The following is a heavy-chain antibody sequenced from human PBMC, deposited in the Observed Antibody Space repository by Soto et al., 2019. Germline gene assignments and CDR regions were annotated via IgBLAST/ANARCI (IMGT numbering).Heavy chain of an antibody. CDR2: ISGSGGST. D-gene: IGHD2-15*01. Sequence: EVQLLESGGGLVQHGGTLRLSCAASGFTFSSYAMSWVRQAPGKGLEWVSAISGSGGSTYYADSVKGRFTISSDNSKNTLYLQINSLRAEDTAVYYCANPRYCSGGSCYYYYYGMDVWGQGTTVTVSS. CDR3: ANPRYCSGGSCYYYYYGMDV. V-gene: IGHV3-23*01. CDR1: GFTFSSYA. J-gene: IGHJ6*02.